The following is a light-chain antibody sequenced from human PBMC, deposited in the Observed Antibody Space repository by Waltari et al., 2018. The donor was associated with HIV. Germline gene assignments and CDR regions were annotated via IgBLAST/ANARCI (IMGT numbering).Light chain of an antibody. CDR2: GAS. Sequence: TQSPDTLSLSPGERATLSCRASQRVTSDYLAWYQQKPGQPPRLLIYGASTRATGIADRFSGSGSGTDFTLTISRLEPEDFAVYYCQQYGTTPTFGQGTTVEI. CDR3: QQYGTTPT. V-gene: IGKV3-20*01. J-gene: IGKJ1*01. CDR1: QRVTSDY.